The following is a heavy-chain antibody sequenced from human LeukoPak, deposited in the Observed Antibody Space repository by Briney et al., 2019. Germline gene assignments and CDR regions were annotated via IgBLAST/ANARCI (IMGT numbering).Heavy chain of an antibody. D-gene: IGHD4/OR15-4a*01. CDR1: GFTFSTCA. CDR2: IYSGGDT. J-gene: IGHJ5*02. Sequence: GGSLRLSCAASGFTFSTCAINWVRQAPGKGLEWVSLIYSGGDTYYADSVKGRFTISRDSSKNTLYLQMNSLRAEDTAVYYCARDPPAVRTNTYAWGQGTLVTVSS. V-gene: IGHV3-66*01. CDR3: ARDPPAVRTNTYA.